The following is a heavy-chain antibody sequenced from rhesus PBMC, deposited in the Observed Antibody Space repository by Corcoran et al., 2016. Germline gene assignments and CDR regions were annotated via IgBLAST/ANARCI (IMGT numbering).Heavy chain of an antibody. V-gene: IGHV4-165*01. J-gene: IGHJ4*01. CDR2: IGGSSGST. Sequence: QVQLQESGPGLVKPSETLSLTCAVSGGSFRGYYRGWIRQPPGQGLEWIGYIGGSSGSTDYNPSLKSRVTISTDTSKNQFSLKLSSVTAADTAVYYCARESEGYFDYWGQGVLVTVSS. CDR3: ARESEGYFDY. CDR1: GGSFRGYY.